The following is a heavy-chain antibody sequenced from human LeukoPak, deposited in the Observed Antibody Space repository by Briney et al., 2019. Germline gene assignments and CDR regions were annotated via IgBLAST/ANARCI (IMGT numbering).Heavy chain of an antibody. Sequence: GGSLRLSCSASGFTFSSYAMHWVRQAPGEGLEYVSAISSNGGSTYYADSVKGRFTISRDNSKNTLYLQMSSLRAEDTAVYYCVEGEDSSSGSKDYWGQGTLVTVSS. CDR2: ISSNGGST. J-gene: IGHJ4*02. V-gene: IGHV3-64D*09. CDR3: VEGEDSSSGSKDY. D-gene: IGHD6-6*01. CDR1: GFTFSSYA.